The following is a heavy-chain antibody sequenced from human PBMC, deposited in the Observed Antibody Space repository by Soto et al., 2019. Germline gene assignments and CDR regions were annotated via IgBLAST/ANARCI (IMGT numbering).Heavy chain of an antibody. J-gene: IGHJ5*02. Sequence: QVQLQESGPGLVKPSQTLSLTCTVSGGSISSGGYYWSWIRQHPGKGLEWIGYIYYSGSTYYNPSLKSRVTISVDSSKNQFSLKLSSVTAADTAVYYCARTRIVAPIGWFDPWGQGTLVTVSS. V-gene: IGHV4-31*03. CDR2: IYYSGST. CDR3: ARTRIVAPIGWFDP. CDR1: GGSISSGGYY. D-gene: IGHD5-12*01.